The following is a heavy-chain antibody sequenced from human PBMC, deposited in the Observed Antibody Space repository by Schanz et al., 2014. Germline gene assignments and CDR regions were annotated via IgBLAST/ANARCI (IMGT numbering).Heavy chain of an antibody. V-gene: IGHV3-11*04. CDR3: ARPSDSSWYMDV. J-gene: IGHJ6*03. Sequence: VQLVESGGGVVQPGGSLRLSCAASGFTFSDYYMTWIRQAPGKGLEWVSDISDSGDSTHYADSVKGRFTISRDNAKNSLFLQMNSLRAEDTAVYYCARPSDSSWYMDVWGKGTTVTVSS. CDR2: ISDSGDST. CDR1: GFTFSDYY. D-gene: IGHD2-21*02.